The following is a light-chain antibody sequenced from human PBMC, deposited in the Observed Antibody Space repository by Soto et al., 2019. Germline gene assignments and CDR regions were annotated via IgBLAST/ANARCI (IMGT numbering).Light chain of an antibody. J-gene: IGLJ1*01. Sequence: QCVLSQPPSASGTPGQRVAISCSGSSSNIGRNTVNWYQQLPGTAPKLLIYDNNRRPSGVPDRFSGSKSGTSASLAISGLQSEDEADYYCAAWDDSLTGLNVFGTGTKVTVL. V-gene: IGLV1-44*01. CDR3: AAWDDSLTGLNV. CDR2: DNN. CDR1: SSNIGRNT.